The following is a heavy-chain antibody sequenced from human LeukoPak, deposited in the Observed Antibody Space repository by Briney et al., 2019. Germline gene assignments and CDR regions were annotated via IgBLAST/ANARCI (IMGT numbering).Heavy chain of an antibody. J-gene: IGHJ4*02. D-gene: IGHD4-23*01. Sequence: SVKVSCKASGGTFSSYAISWVRQAPGQGLEWMGGIIPIFGTANYAQKFQGRVTITADESTSTAYMELSSLRSEDTAVYYCARDGGDYGGNPGDDYWGQGTLVTVSS. CDR2: IIPIFGTA. CDR1: GGTFSSYA. V-gene: IGHV1-69*01. CDR3: ARDGGDYGGNPGDDY.